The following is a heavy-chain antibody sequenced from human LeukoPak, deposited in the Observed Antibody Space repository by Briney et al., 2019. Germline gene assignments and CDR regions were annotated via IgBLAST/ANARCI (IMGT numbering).Heavy chain of an antibody. CDR1: GGTFSSYA. D-gene: IGHD1-1*01. J-gene: IGHJ3*02. CDR3: ARPFPGWNDAFDI. V-gene: IGHV1-69*06. Sequence: SVKVSCKASGGTFSSYAISWVRQAPGQGLEWMGGIIPIFGTANYAQKFQGRVTITADKSTSTAYMELSSLRSEDTAVYYCARPFPGWNDAFDIWGQGTMVTVSS. CDR2: IIPIFGTA.